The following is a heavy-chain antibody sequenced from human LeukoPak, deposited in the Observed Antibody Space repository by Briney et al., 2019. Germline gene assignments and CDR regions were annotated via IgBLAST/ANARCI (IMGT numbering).Heavy chain of an antibody. J-gene: IGHJ4*02. CDR2: ISGSGGST. CDR3: AKETSYCGGDCYFPYYFDY. CDR1: GFTVSSIY. V-gene: IGHV3-23*01. Sequence: GGSLRLSCAASGFTVSSIYMSWVRQAPGKGLEWVSAISGSGGSTYYADSVKGGFTISRDNSKNTLYLQMNSLRAEDTAVYYCAKETSYCGGDCYFPYYFDYWGQGTLVTVSS. D-gene: IGHD2-21*02.